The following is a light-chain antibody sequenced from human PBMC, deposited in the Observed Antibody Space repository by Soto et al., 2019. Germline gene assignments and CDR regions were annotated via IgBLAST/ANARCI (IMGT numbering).Light chain of an antibody. V-gene: IGKV4-1*01. CDR3: QHYNNWPFT. CDR1: QSVLSNSNNKNS. J-gene: IGKJ2*01. CDR2: WAS. Sequence: DIVMTQSPDSLAVSLGERATINCKSSQSVLSNSNNKNSIAWYQQKPGQPPRLLIYWASTRESGVPDRFSGSGSGTEFTLTISSLQSEDFAVYYCQHYNNWPFTFGQGTKLEI.